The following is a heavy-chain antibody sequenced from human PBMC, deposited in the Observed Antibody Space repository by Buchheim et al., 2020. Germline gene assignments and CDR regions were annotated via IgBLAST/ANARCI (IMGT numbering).Heavy chain of an antibody. CDR2: ISYNGRT. Sequence: QVQLQESGPGLVKPSETLSLTCTVSGDPVSDNFYWSWIRQPPGKGLEWIGYISYNGRTKYNPALKSRAIISIDTAKSQFSPKRSSVTAADTAVYYCARAIYYGEKCFDPWGQGTL. D-gene: IGHD3-3*01. CDR1: GDPVSDNFY. V-gene: IGHV4-61*01. J-gene: IGHJ5*02. CDR3: ARAIYYGEKCFDP.